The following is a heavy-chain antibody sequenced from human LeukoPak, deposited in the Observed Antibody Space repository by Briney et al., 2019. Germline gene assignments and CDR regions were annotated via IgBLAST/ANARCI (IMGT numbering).Heavy chain of an antibody. CDR2: IIPIFGTA. D-gene: IGHD1-26*01. V-gene: IGHV1-69*06. CDR1: GGTFSSYA. J-gene: IGHJ6*02. Sequence: GASVKVSCKASGGTFSSYAISWVRQAPGQGLEWMGGIIPIFGTANYAQKFQGRVTMTEDTSTDTAYMEVSSLRFEDTAVYFCAAVISPNSGKWPIMGTTGGSDYYYGMDVWGQGTTVTVSS. CDR3: AAVISPNSGKWPIMGTTGGSDYYYGMDV.